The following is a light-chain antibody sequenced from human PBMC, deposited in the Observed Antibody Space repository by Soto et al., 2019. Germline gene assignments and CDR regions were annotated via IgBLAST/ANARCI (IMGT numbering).Light chain of an antibody. CDR1: QSISSW. Sequence: DIQMTQSPSTLSASVGDRVTITCRASQSISSWLAGYQQKPGKAPKLLIYKAFSLESGVPSRFSGSGSWTEFTLTNSTLQPDDFATYYCEQYKSYWSFGQGNKVVIK. CDR2: KAF. J-gene: IGKJ1*01. CDR3: EQYKSYWS. V-gene: IGKV1-5*03.